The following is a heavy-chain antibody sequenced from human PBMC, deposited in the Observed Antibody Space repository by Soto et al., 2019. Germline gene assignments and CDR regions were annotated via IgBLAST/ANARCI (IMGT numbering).Heavy chain of an antibody. J-gene: IGHJ4*02. CDR1: GYTFNRYG. Sequence: QVQLVQSGAEVKKPGASVKVSCKASGYTFNRYGISWVRQAPGQGLEWMGWISAYNGNTKYAHKLQGRVTMTTDTSTRTPYMELRSLRSDDTAVYYCAREGYYGSGSADYWGQGTLVTVSS. CDR3: AREGYYGSGSADY. D-gene: IGHD3-10*01. V-gene: IGHV1-18*01. CDR2: ISAYNGNT.